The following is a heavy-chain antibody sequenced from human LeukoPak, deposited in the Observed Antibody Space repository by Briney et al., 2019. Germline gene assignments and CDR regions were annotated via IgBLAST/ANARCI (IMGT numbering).Heavy chain of an antibody. D-gene: IGHD6-6*01. J-gene: IGHJ6*04. CDR2: VFYDGST. CDR3: ASGIAAQAGSFFYYYFIGV. CDR1: SGSISSHH. V-gene: IGHV4-59*11. Sequence: SETLSLTCTVSSGSISSHHWTWIRQPPGKGLEYIGYVFYDGSTNYNPSLKSRVTISVDTSKNQFSLKLSSVTPADTAVYYCASGIAAQAGSFFYYYFIGVWAKGTTVTVSS.